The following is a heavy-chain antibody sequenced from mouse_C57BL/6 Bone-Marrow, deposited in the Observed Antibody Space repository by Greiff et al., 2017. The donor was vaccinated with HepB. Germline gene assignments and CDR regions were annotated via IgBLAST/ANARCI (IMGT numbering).Heavy chain of an antibody. Sequence: DVKLVESGGGLVQPGGSLKLSCAASGFTFSDYYMYWVRQTPEKRLEWVAYISNGGGSTYYPDTVKGRFTISRDNAKNTLYLQMSRLKSEDTAMYYCARRAITTVVAKDYAMDYWGQGTSVTVSS. V-gene: IGHV5-12*01. CDR1: GFTFSDYY. CDR3: ARRAITTVVAKDYAMDY. CDR2: ISNGGGST. D-gene: IGHD1-1*01. J-gene: IGHJ4*01.